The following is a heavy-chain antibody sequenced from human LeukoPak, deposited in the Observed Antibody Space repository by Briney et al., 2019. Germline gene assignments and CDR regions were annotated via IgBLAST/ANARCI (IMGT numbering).Heavy chain of an antibody. Sequence: GGSLRLSCAASGFTFSSYGMNWVRQAPGKGLEWVSYISSSSSTIYYADSVKGRFTISRDNAKNSLHLQMNSLRAEDTAVYYCAKDIGFQDNWNYFDYWGQGTLVTVSS. CDR3: AKDIGFQDNWNYFDY. J-gene: IGHJ4*02. D-gene: IGHD1-20*01. CDR2: ISSSSSTI. CDR1: GFTFSSYG. V-gene: IGHV3-48*04.